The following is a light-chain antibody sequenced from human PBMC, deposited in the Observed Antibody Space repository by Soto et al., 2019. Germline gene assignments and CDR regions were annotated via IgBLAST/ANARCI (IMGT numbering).Light chain of an antibody. J-gene: IGLJ1*01. Sequence: QSVLTQPPSASGSPGQSVTISCSGTSSDVGAYNYVSWYQQHPGKAPRLLIYEVSQRPSGVPDRFSGSKSANTASLTASGLQPEDEADYYSSSYAGTNNRLYVSGTGTKVTVL. CDR3: SSYAGTNNRLYV. CDR1: SSDVGAYNY. V-gene: IGLV2-8*01. CDR2: EVS.